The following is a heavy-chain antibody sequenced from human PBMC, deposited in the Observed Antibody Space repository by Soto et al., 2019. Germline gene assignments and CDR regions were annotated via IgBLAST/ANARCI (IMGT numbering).Heavy chain of an antibody. D-gene: IGHD2-15*01. V-gene: IGHV4-31*03. Sequence: QVQLQESGPGLVKPSQTLSLTCTVSGGSISSGGYYWSWIRQHPGKGPEWIGYIYYSGSTYYNPSLKSRVTISMDTSKSQFSLKLSSVTAADTAVYYCARGGYYFYYGMDVWGQGTTVTVSS. CDR3: ARGGYYFYYGMDV. CDR1: GGSISSGGYY. J-gene: IGHJ6*02. CDR2: IYYSGST.